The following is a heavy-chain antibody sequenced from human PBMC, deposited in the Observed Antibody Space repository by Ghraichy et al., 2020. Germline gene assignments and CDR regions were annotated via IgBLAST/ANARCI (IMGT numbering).Heavy chain of an antibody. Sequence: ASVKVSCKASGYTFTSYDINWVRQATGQGLEWMGWMNPNSGNTGYAQKFQGRVTMTRNTSISTAYMELSSLRCEDTAVYYCARGPLDNTYCGGDCYAFDYWGQGTLVTVSS. CDR3: ARGPLDNTYCGGDCYAFDY. J-gene: IGHJ4*02. CDR2: MNPNSGNT. CDR1: GYTFTSYD. V-gene: IGHV1-8*01. D-gene: IGHD2-21*02.